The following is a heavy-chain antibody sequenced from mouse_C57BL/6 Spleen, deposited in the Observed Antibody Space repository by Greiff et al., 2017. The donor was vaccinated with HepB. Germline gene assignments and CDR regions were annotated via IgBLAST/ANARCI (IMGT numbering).Heavy chain of an antibody. V-gene: IGHV5-4*03. CDR1: GFTFSSYA. CDR2: ISDGGSYT. Sequence: EVKLVESGGGLVKPGGSLKLSCAASGFTFSSYAMSWVRQTPEKRLEWVATISDGGSYTYYPDNVKGRFTISRDNAKNNLYLQMRHLKSEDTAMYYCARPANYYGSPSFAYWGQGTLVTVSA. J-gene: IGHJ3*01. D-gene: IGHD1-1*01. CDR3: ARPANYYGSPSFAY.